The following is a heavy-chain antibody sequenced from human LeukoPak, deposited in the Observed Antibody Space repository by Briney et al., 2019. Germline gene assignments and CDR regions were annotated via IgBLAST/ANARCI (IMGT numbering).Heavy chain of an antibody. J-gene: IGHJ4*02. CDR3: ARTTMVRGVIFDY. CDR2: INHSGSS. D-gene: IGHD3-10*01. V-gene: IGHV4-34*01. CDR1: GGSFSGHH. Sequence: PSETLSLTCVVYGGSFSGHHWSWIRQPPGKGLEWIGEINHSGSSNYNPSLKSRVIILVDTSKNHFSLKLSSVTAADTAVYYCARTTMVRGVIFDYWGQGTLVTVSS.